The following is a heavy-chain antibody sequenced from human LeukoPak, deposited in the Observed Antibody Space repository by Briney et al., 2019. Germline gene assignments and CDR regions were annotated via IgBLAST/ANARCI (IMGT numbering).Heavy chain of an antibody. J-gene: IGHJ4*02. CDR1: GFTFDDYA. CDR3: AKDLIVRGSRHHFGLFDY. Sequence: GGSLRLSCAASGFTFDDYAMHWVRQAPGKGLEWVSGISWNSGSIGYADSVKGRFTISRDNAKNSLYLQMNSLRAEDTALYYCAKDLIVRGSRHHFGLFDYWGQGTLVTVSS. D-gene: IGHD3-10*01. CDR2: ISWNSGSI. V-gene: IGHV3-9*01.